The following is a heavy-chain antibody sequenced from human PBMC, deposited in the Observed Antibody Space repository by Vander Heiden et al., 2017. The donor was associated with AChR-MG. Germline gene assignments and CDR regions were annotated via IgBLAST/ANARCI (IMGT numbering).Heavy chain of an antibody. V-gene: IGHV3-7*01. D-gene: IGHD4-17*01. J-gene: IGHJ4*02. CDR3: TSPLATVTTGY. CDR2: INKDGSEK. CDR1: GFTFSNYW. Sequence: EVQLVESGGGLVQPGGSLRLSCAASGFTFSNYWTTWVRPAPGKGLEWVANINKDGSEKYYVDSVKGRFTISRDNAKNSLYLQMNSLRVEDTAVYYCTSPLATVTTGYWGQGTLVTVSS.